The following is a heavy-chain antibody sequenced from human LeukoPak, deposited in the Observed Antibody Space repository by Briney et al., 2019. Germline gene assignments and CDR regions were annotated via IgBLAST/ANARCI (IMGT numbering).Heavy chain of an antibody. CDR2: VYSGGST. J-gene: IGHJ4*02. CDR1: GFTVSTNY. V-gene: IGHV3-66*01. CDR3: ARETDYGDYVHFDY. Sequence: GGSLRLSCAASGFTVSTNYMSWVRQAPGKGLEWLSVVYSGGSTYYADSVKGRFTISRDNSKNTVYLQMNSLRGEDTAVYYCARETDYGDYVHFDYWGQGTLVTVSS. D-gene: IGHD4-17*01.